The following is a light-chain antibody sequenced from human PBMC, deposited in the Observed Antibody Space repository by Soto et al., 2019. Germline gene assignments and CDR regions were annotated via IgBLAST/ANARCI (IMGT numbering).Light chain of an antibody. Sequence: DIQLTQSPSFLSASVGDRVTITCRASQGVANYFAWYQQKPGKAPNLLIYAASTLQGGVPSRFSGSGSGTDFTLTISCLQSEDFATYYCQQYYSYPSTFGGGTKVDIK. CDR2: AAS. J-gene: IGKJ4*01. V-gene: IGKV1-9*01. CDR3: QQYYSYPST. CDR1: QGVANY.